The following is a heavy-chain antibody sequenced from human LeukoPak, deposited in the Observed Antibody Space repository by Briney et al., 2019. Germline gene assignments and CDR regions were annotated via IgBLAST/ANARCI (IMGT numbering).Heavy chain of an antibody. CDR3: ARRRFDYDFWSGYYTSMRKTHNYYYYMDV. V-gene: IGHV4-59*11. D-gene: IGHD3-3*01. J-gene: IGHJ6*03. Sequence: SETLSLTCTVSGGSISSHYWSWIRQPPGKGLEWIGYIYYSGSTNYNPSLKSRVTISVDTSKNQFSLKLSSVTAADTAVYYCARRRFDYDFWSGYYTSMRKTHNYYYYMDVWGKGTTVTVSS. CDR1: GGSISSHY. CDR2: IYYSGST.